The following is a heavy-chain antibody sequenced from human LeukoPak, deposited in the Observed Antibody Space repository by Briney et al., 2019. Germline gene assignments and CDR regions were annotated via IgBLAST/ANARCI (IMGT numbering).Heavy chain of an antibody. J-gene: IGHJ4*02. CDR2: IWYDGSNK. V-gene: IGHV3-33*08. D-gene: IGHD1-7*01. CDR3: ARDKARTGTSFDY. Sequence: GGSLRLSCAASGFTFSSYGMHWVRQAPGKGLEWVAVIWYDGSNKFYADSVKGRFTISRDNSKNTLYLQMNSLRAEDTAVYYCARDKARTGTSFDYWGQGTLVTVSS. CDR1: GFTFSSYG.